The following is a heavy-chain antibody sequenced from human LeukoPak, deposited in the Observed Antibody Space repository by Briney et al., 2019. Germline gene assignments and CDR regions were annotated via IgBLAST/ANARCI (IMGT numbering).Heavy chain of an antibody. CDR3: AKNREFRSDGYYFDY. D-gene: IGHD5-18*01. V-gene: IGHV3-9*01. Sequence: GGSLRLSCAASGFTFDDYAMHWVRQAPGKGLEWVSGISWNGGSIAYEDSVKGRFTISRDNAKDSLYLQMNSLKAEDTALYYFAKNREFRSDGYYFDYWGQRTLVTASP. CDR1: GFTFDDYA. CDR2: ISWNGGSI. J-gene: IGHJ4*02.